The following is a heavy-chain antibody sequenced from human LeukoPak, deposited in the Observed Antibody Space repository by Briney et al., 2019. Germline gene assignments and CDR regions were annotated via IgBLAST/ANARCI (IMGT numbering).Heavy chain of an antibody. Sequence: ASVKVPCKASGYTFTSYAMHWVRQAPGQRLEWMGWINAGNGNTKYSQKFQGRVTITRDTSASTAYMELSSLRSEDTAVYYCAVTALGLRFLEWYPYYYYGMDVWGQGTTVTVSS. CDR1: GYTFTSYA. CDR3: AVTALGLRFLEWYPYYYYGMDV. D-gene: IGHD3-3*01. CDR2: INAGNGNT. J-gene: IGHJ6*02. V-gene: IGHV1-3*01.